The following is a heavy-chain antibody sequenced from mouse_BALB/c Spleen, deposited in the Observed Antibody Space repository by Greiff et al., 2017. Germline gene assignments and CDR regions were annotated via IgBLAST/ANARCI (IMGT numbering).Heavy chain of an antibody. V-gene: IGHV5-17*02. J-gene: IGHJ2*01. CDR2: ISSGSSTI. Sequence: EVMLVESGGGLVQPGGSRKLSCAASGFTFTSFGMHWVRQAPEKGLEWVAYISSGSSTIYYADTVKGRFTISRDNPKNTLFLQMTSLRSEDTAMYYCARVNYGSGDYWGQGTTLTVSS. CDR1: GFTFTSFG. D-gene: IGHD1-1*02. CDR3: ARVNYGSGDY.